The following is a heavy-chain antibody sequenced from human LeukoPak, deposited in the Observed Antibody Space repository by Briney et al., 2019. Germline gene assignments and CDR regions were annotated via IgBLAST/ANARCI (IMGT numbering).Heavy chain of an antibody. J-gene: IGHJ4*02. Sequence: GGSLRLSCAASGFTFSSYAMSWVRQAPGKGLEWVSTITSSGGRTYYADSMKGRFTISRDNSKNTLYLQMNSLRVEDTAVYYCANARLVVTAAEYWGQGTLVTVSS. CDR1: GFTFSSYA. CDR2: ITSSGGRT. CDR3: ANARLVVTAAEY. V-gene: IGHV3-23*01. D-gene: IGHD2-21*02.